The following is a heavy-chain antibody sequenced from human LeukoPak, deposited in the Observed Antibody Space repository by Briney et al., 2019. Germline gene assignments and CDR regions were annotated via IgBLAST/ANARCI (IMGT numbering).Heavy chain of an antibody. CDR3: ARDWWFGESWVFQH. CDR1: GFTFSNYW. J-gene: IGHJ1*01. CDR2: IKLDGSEK. V-gene: IGHV3-7*01. Sequence: GGSLRLSCAASGFTFSNYWMSWVRQAPGKGLEWVANIKLDGSEKDYVDSVKGRFTISRDNAKNSLYLLMNSLRAEDTAVYYCARDWWFGESWVFQHWGQGTLVTVSS. D-gene: IGHD3-10*01.